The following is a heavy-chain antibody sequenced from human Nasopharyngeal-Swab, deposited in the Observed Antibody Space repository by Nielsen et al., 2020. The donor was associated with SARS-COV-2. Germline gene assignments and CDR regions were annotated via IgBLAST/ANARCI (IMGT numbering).Heavy chain of an antibody. V-gene: IGHV3-23*01. D-gene: IGHD3-22*01. CDR3: VKRSANYDSRGYSESDY. J-gene: IGHJ4*02. Sequence: LSLTCAASGFTFSRYTMTWVRQAPGKGLEWVSGISASGTREYYADSVRGRFTISRDTSNNMFYLQMNSLRVDDTAIYFCVKRSANYDSRGYSESDYWGPGTLVTVSA. CDR2: ISASGTRE. CDR1: GFTFSRYT.